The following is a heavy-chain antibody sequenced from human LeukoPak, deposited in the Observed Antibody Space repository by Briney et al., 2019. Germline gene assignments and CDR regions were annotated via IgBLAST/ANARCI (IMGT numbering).Heavy chain of an antibody. CDR3: AKMARHGAFGGYFDY. CDR2: ISGSGGST. V-gene: IGHV3-23*01. J-gene: IGHJ4*02. Sequence: GGSLRLSCAASGFTFSSYAMSWVRQAPGKGLEWVSTISGSGGSTYYADSVKGRFTSSRDSSKDTLYLQMNSLRAEDTAVYFCAKMARHGAFGGYFDYWGQGTLVTVSS. D-gene: IGHD3-10*01. CDR1: GFTFSSYA.